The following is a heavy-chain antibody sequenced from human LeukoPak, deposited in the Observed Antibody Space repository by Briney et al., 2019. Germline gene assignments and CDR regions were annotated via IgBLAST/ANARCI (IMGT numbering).Heavy chain of an antibody. V-gene: IGHV3-21*06. J-gene: IGHJ4*02. D-gene: IGHD3-16*01. CDR1: GFTFSSYS. CDR2: ISSSSSYI. Sequence: GGSLRLSCAASGFTFSSYSMNWVRQAPGKGLEWVSSISSSSSYIYYADSVKGRFTISRDNTKNLLFLQMNGLRVDDTAVYYCARGDDFSGDHWGQGTLVTVSS. CDR3: ARGDDFSGDH.